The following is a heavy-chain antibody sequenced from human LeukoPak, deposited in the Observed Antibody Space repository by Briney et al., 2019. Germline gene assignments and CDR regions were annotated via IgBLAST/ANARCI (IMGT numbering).Heavy chain of an antibody. D-gene: IGHD1-7*01. V-gene: IGHV1-69*01. CDR3: ARDLVDGANYRYFDY. CDR1: GGTFSSYA. CDR2: IIPIFGTA. J-gene: IGHJ4*02. Sequence: ASVKVFCKASGGTFSSYAISWVRQAPGQGLEWMGGIIPIFGTANYAQKFQGRVTITADESTSTAYMELSSLRSEDTAVYYCARDLVDGANYRYFDYWGQGTLVTVSS.